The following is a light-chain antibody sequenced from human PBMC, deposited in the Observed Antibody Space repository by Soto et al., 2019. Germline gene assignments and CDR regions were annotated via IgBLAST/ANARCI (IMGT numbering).Light chain of an antibody. CDR3: QQYGDLPLT. J-gene: IGKJ4*01. V-gene: IGKV1-33*01. CDR2: DAS. CDR1: QDISNY. Sequence: DIQMTQSPSSLSASAGDRVTITCQASQDISNYLSWYQQKPGKAPKLLIYDASNLEIGVPSSFSGSGSGTDFTFTISSLQPEDIATYYCQQYGDLPLTFGGGTKVEIK.